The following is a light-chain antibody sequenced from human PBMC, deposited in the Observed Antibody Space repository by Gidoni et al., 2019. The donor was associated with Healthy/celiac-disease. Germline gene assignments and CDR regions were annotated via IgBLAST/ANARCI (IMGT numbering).Light chain of an antibody. CDR3: QQYNNWPPLT. J-gene: IGKJ4*01. V-gene: IGKV3-15*01. CDR2: GAS. CDR1: QSVSSN. Sequence: EIVMTQSQATLSVSPGERATLSCRASQSVSSNLDWYHQKTGQDPRLLIYGASTRATGIPAGFSGSGSGTEFTLTISSLQSEDFAVYYCQQYNNWPPLTFGGGTKVEIK.